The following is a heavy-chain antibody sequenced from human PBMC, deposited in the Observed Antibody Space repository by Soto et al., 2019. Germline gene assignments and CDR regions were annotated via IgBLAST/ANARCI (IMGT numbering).Heavy chain of an antibody. J-gene: IGHJ4*02. CDR2: IYYSGST. D-gene: IGHD3-3*01. CDR1: GGSISSYY. V-gene: IGHV4-59*01. Sequence: SETLSLTCTVSGGSISSYYWSWIRQPPGKGLEWIGYIYYSGSTNYNPSLKSRVTISVDTSKNQFSLKLSSVTAADTAVYYCARGLGSGYYAFDYWGQGTLVTVSS. CDR3: ARGLGSGYYAFDY.